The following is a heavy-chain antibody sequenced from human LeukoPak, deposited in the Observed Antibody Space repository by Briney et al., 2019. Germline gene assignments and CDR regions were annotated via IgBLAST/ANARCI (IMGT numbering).Heavy chain of an antibody. CDR2: IYGDGTTT. J-gene: IGHJ4*02. V-gene: IGHV3-74*01. D-gene: IGHD2-21*02. CDR3: ARGPGAYCGGDCPDY. Sequence: GGSLRLSCAASGFTISNYWIHWVRQAPGKGLVWVSRIYGDGTTTSYADSVKGRFTISRDNAKNTLYLQMNSLRAEDTAVYYCARGPGAYCGGDCPDYWGQGILVTVSS. CDR1: GFTISNYW.